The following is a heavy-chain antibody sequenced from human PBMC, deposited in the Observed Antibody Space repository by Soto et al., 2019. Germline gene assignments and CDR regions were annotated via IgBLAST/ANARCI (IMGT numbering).Heavy chain of an antibody. Sequence: GGSLRLSCAASGFTFSSYGMHWVRQAPGKGLEWVAVISYDGSNKYYADSVKGRFTISRDNSKNTLYLQMNSLRAEDTAVYYCAKPGRTVTTWMDYYFDYWGQGTLVTVSS. CDR3: AKPGRTVTTWMDYYFDY. CDR2: ISYDGSNK. V-gene: IGHV3-30*18. D-gene: IGHD4-4*01. CDR1: GFTFSSYG. J-gene: IGHJ4*02.